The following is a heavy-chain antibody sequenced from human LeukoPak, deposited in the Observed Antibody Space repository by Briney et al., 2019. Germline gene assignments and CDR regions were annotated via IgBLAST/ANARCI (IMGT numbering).Heavy chain of an antibody. V-gene: IGHV4-4*02. CDR3: ARLYILWGTRKRSGWYEGNYYYYYYMDV. Sequence: SGTLSLTCAVSGGSISSDNWWSWVRQPPGKGLEWIGEIYHSGSTNCNPSLKSRVTISVDTSKNQFSLKLSSVTAADTAVYYCARLYILWGTRKRSGWYEGNYYYYYYMDVWGKGTTVTVSS. CDR1: GGSISSDNW. CDR2: IYHSGST. J-gene: IGHJ6*03. D-gene: IGHD6-19*01.